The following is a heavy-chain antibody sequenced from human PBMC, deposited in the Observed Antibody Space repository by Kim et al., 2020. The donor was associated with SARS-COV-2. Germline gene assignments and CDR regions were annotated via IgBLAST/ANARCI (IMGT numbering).Heavy chain of an antibody. V-gene: IGHV3-9*01. D-gene: IGHD3-22*01. Sequence: GGSLRLSCAASGFTFEDYAMYWVRQAPGKGLEWVSGISWNSGSIGYADSVKGRFTISRDNAKNSLYLQMNSLRAEDTALYYCAKTPHYDSSGPFDYWGQGTLVTVSS. CDR3: AKTPHYDSSGPFDY. J-gene: IGHJ4*02. CDR2: ISWNSGSI. CDR1: GFTFEDYA.